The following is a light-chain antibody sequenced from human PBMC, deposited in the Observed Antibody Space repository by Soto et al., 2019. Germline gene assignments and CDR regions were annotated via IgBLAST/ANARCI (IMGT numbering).Light chain of an antibody. CDR2: DVT. CDR3: SSYASSDTWL. V-gene: IGLV2-14*03. Sequence: QSALTQPASVSGSPGQSITISCTGTSSDIGGYNYVSWYRQYTGKAPELIIYDVTNRPSGVSNRFSGSKSGNTASLTISGLQTEDEADYYCSSYASSDTWLFGGGTQLTVL. CDR1: SSDIGGYNY. J-gene: IGLJ3*02.